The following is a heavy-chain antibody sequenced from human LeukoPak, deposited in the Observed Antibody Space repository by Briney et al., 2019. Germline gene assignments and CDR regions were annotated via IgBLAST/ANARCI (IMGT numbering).Heavy chain of an antibody. CDR1: GFAFSTYW. Sequence: PGGSLRLSCAASGFAFSTYWMTWVRQAPGKGLQWVSYISDSGAAMYYADSVKGRFTISRDNAKNSVYLQMNSLRDGDTAVYYCARDSGNSFDYWGQGTLVTVSS. J-gene: IGHJ4*02. CDR3: ARDSGNSFDY. CDR2: ISDSGAAM. V-gene: IGHV3-48*02.